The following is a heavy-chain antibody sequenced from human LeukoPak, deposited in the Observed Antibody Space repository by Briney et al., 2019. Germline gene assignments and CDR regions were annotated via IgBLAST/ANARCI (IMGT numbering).Heavy chain of an antibody. Sequence: PSETLSLTCTVSGGSISSYYWSWIRQPPGKGLEWIGYIYYSGSTNYNPSLKSRVTISVDTSKNQFSLKLSSVTAADTAVYYCARDRRRGSYHYYYYMDVWGKGTTVTVSS. V-gene: IGHV4-59*12. CDR1: GGSISSYY. J-gene: IGHJ6*03. D-gene: IGHD1-26*01. CDR2: IYYSGST. CDR3: ARDRRRGSYHYYYYMDV.